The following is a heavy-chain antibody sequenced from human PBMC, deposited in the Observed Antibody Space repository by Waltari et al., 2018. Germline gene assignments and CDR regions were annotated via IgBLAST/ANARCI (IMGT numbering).Heavy chain of an antibody. Sequence: QVQLHESGPGLVKPSETLSLTCTVSDGSISGNYWSWNRQPAGKGLEWIGRIHPSGSTKDNPSLKSRLTMSVDTSKNQLSLKLSSVTAADTAVYYCARGPHYDILTGYSYYFDYWGQGTRVTVSS. J-gene: IGHJ4*02. V-gene: IGHV4-4*07. CDR3: ARGPHYDILTGYSYYFDY. CDR1: DGSISGNY. CDR2: IHPSGST. D-gene: IGHD3-9*01.